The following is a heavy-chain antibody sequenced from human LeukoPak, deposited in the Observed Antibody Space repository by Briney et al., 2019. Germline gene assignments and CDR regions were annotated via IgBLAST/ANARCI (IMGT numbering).Heavy chain of an antibody. CDR2: IKQDGSDK. D-gene: IGHD4-17*01. J-gene: IGHJ4*02. V-gene: IGHV3-7*01. Sequence: GGSLRLSCAASGFTFSSFYMTWVRQAPGMGLEWVATIKQDGSDKHYVDSVKGRFIISRDNAKNSLYLQMNSLRAEDTAVYYCARTTILDYWGQGTLVTVSS. CDR3: ARTTILDY. CDR1: GFTFSSFY.